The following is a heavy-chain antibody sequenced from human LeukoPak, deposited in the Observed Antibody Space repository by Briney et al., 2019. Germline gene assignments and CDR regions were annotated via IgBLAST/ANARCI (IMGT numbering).Heavy chain of an antibody. CDR2: IKSDGSST. CDR3: ARAYNSHFDY. V-gene: IGHV3-74*01. CDR1: GFTFSSYW. D-gene: IGHD1-1*01. Sequence: PGGSLRLPCAASGFTFSSYWMHWVRQAPGKGLVCVSRIKSDGSSTSYADSVKGRFTISRDDAKNTLYLQMNSLRAEDTAVYYCARAYNSHFDYWGQGALVTASS. J-gene: IGHJ4*02.